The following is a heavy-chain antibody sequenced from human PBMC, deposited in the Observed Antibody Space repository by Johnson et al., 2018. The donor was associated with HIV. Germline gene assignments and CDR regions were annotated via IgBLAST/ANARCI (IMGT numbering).Heavy chain of an antibody. Sequence: VQLVESGGRVARPGGSLRLSCEASGFTFNEYDMSWVRQAPGKGLEWVSGINWNGATPGSADSVKGRFTISRDNAKNFLYLQMNSLRVEDTAFYYCAKDHWVVGSWQAFDIWGQGTMVTVSS. V-gene: IGHV3-20*04. J-gene: IGHJ3*02. CDR1: GFTFNEYD. CDR2: INWNGATP. CDR3: AKDHWVVGSWQAFDI. D-gene: IGHD6-13*01.